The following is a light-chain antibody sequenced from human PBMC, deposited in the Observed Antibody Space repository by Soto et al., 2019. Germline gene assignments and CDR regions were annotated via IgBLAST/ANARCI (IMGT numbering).Light chain of an antibody. CDR2: AAS. CDR3: QQCYSSPLT. Sequence: DIQMTQSPSSLSASLGDRVTITCRASQTISNYLNCYQQQPGKAPKLLIYAASSLQSGVPSRFSGSGSGTDFTLTISSLQPEDFATYYCQQCYSSPLTFGGGTKVDIK. J-gene: IGKJ4*01. V-gene: IGKV1-39*01. CDR1: QTISNY.